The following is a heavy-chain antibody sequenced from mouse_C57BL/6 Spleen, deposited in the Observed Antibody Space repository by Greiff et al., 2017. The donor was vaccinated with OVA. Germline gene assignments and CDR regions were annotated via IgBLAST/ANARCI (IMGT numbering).Heavy chain of an antibody. D-gene: IGHD2-4*01. CDR1: GYTFTSYW. V-gene: IGHV1-61*01. J-gene: IGHJ4*01. CDR2: IYPSDSGT. Sequence: VQLQQPGAELVRPGSSVKLSCKASGYTFTSYWMDWVKQRPGQGLEWIGNIYPSDSGTHYNQKFKDKATLTVDKSSSTAYMQLSSLTSEDSAVYYCARENYDANYAMDYWGQGTSVTVSS. CDR3: ARENYDANYAMDY.